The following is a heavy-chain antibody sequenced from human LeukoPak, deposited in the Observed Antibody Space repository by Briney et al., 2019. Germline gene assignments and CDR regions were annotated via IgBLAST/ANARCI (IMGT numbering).Heavy chain of an antibody. CDR3: ARSGGTSARNFDWT. CDR2: IYSGGST. J-gene: IGHJ4*02. V-gene: IGHV3-53*01. Sequence: GGSLRVSCAASGFTVSSNYMSWVRQAPGKGPEWISVIYSGGSTYYADSVKGRFTISRDNSKNTLYLQMNSLRAEDTAMYYCARSGGTSARNFDWTWGQGTLVTVSS. D-gene: IGHD3-9*01. CDR1: GFTVSSNY.